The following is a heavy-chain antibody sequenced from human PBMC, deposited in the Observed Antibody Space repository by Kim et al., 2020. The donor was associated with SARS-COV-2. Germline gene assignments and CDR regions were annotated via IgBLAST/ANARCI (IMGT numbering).Heavy chain of an antibody. D-gene: IGHD6-13*01. Sequence: ASVKVSCKASGYTFTGYYMHWVRQAPGQGLEWMGRINPNSGGTNYAQKFQGRVTMTRDTSISTAYMELSRLRSDDTAVYYCAREIAAAGSHANWFDPWGQGTLVTVSS. CDR3: AREIAAAGSHANWFDP. J-gene: IGHJ5*02. CDR1: GYTFTGYY. CDR2: INPNSGGT. V-gene: IGHV1-2*06.